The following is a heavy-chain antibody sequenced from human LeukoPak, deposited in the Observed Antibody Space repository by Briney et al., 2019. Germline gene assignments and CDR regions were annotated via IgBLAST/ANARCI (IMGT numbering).Heavy chain of an antibody. J-gene: IGHJ6*02. CDR1: GFTFSSYA. CDR3: ARGRGGYGSYYYYGMDV. Sequence: GGSLRLSCAASGFTFSSYAMHWVRQAPGKGLEWVAVISYDGSNKYYADSVKGRFTISRDNSRNTLDLQMNSLRAEDTAMYYCARGRGGYGSYYYYGMDVWGQGTTVTVSS. D-gene: IGHD5-12*01. V-gene: IGHV3-30-3*01. CDR2: ISYDGSNK.